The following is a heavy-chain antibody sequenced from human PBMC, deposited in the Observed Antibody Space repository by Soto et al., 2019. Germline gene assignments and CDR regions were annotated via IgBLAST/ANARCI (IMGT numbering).Heavy chain of an antibody. J-gene: IGHJ5*02. CDR2: ISGSGGST. CDR1: GFTFSSYA. Sequence: GGSLRLSCAASGFTFSSYAMSWVRQAPGKGLEWVSAISGSGGSTYYADSVKGRFTISRDNSKNTLYLQMNSLRAEDTAVYYCAKDCSGGSCYPNDWFDPWGQGTLVTVSS. CDR3: AKDCSGGSCYPNDWFDP. V-gene: IGHV3-23*01. D-gene: IGHD2-15*01.